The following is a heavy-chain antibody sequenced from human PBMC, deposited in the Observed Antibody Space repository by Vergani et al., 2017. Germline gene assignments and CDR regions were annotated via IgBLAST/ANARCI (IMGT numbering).Heavy chain of an antibody. J-gene: IGHJ6*03. D-gene: IGHD1-1*01. CDR1: GFTFRDFY. Sequence: QVQLVESGGTLVKAGGSLRLSCAASGFTFRDFYMTWIRQVPGKGLEWVSHISDSGTSINYADSVKGRFTVSRDNAKKSLYLQMTSLTVEDTAVYYCARGNWNDGFNSYYYMDVWGKGTTVTVSS. CDR3: ARGNWNDGFNSYYYMDV. V-gene: IGHV3-11*01. CDR2: ISDSGTSI.